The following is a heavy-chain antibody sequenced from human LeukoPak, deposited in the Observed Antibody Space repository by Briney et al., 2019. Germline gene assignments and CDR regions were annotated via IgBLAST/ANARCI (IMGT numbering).Heavy chain of an antibody. V-gene: IGHV3-66*01. D-gene: IGHD3-10*01. CDR1: GFTVSSNY. CDR2: IYSGGST. CDR3: ARDRGGLLWSGYYYYGMDV. J-gene: IGHJ6*02. Sequence: GGSLRLSCAASGFTVSSNYMSWVRQAPGKGLEWASVIYSGGSTYYADSVKGRFTISRDNSKNTLYLQMNSLRAEDTAVYYCARDRGGLLWSGYYYYGMDVWGQGTTVTVSS.